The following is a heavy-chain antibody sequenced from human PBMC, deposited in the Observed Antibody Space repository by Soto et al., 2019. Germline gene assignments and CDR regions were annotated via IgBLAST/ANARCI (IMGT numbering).Heavy chain of an antibody. CDR3: AISPSDSSGYLFDY. V-gene: IGHV3-23*01. D-gene: IGHD3-22*01. J-gene: IGHJ4*02. Sequence: GGSLRLSCAASGFTFSSYAMSWVRQAPGKGLEWVSAISGSGGSTYYADSVKGRFTISRDNSKNTLYLQMNSLRAEDTAVYYCAISPSDSSGYLFDYWGQGTLVTVSS. CDR1: GFTFSSYA. CDR2: ISGSGGST.